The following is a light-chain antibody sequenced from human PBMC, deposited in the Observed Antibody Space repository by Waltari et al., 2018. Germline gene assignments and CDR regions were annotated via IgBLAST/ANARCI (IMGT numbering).Light chain of an antibody. Sequence: EIVLTQSPGTLSLSPGERATLSCRASQSVGRSLAWYQRNPGKGPRLPLYDTSNRATGIPERFSGSGSGTDFSLTIRRLEPEDFAVYYCQMYVRLPVTFGQGTKVEIK. CDR3: QMYVRLPVT. CDR2: DTS. J-gene: IGKJ1*01. V-gene: IGKV3-20*01. CDR1: QSVGRS.